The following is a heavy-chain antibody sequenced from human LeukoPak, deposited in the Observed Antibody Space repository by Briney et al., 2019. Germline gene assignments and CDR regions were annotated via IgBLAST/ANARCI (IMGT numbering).Heavy chain of an antibody. V-gene: IGHV3-23*01. J-gene: IGHJ4*02. CDR2: ISNSGGTT. CDR3: AKATGYLL. CDR1: GFTFSSYA. D-gene: IGHD1-14*01. Sequence: PAGGSLRLSCAASGFTFSSYAMSWVRQAPGKGLEWVSTISNSGGTTYYADSVKGRFTISRDDSENTLYLQMNSLRAEDTAVYYCAKATGYLLWGQGTLVTVSS.